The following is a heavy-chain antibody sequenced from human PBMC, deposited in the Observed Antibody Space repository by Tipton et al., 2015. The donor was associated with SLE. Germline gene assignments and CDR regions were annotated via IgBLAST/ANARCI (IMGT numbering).Heavy chain of an antibody. Sequence: SGFNFSSYGMHWVRQAPGKGLEWVAFVRFDGSDTYYGDSVKGRFSISRDNAKNTLYLQMNSLRLEDTAVYYCAKDRGSGFEYWGQGTRVSVSS. D-gene: IGHD6-19*01. J-gene: IGHJ4*02. CDR3: AKDRGSGFEY. CDR1: GFNFSSYG. CDR2: VRFDGSDT. V-gene: IGHV3-30*02.